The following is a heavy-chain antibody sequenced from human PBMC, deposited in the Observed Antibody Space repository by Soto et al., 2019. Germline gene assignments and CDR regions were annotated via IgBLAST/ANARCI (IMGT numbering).Heavy chain of an antibody. V-gene: IGHV3-23*01. CDR3: AKDQTYSRGWYFFDS. J-gene: IGHJ4*02. Sequence: GGSLRLSCAAYGFTFSSYAMTWVRQAPGKGLEWVSAISGSGHKTFYADSVKGRFTISRDNSKNTLYLQMNSLRAEDTAVYYCAKDQTYSRGWYFFDSWGQGPLVTVSS. CDR1: GFTFSSYA. D-gene: IGHD6-19*01. CDR2: ISGSGHKT.